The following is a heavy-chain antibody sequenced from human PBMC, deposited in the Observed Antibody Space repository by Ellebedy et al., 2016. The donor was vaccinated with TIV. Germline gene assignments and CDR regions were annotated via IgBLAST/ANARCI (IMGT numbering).Heavy chain of an antibody. V-gene: IGHV3-48*02. Sequence: PGGSLRLSCAASGFTFSTYNMNWVRQALGKGLEWVSFINSGSNKIKYADSVKGRFTISRDDAKNSLYLQMSSLRDEDTAVYYCARAWTMDYWGQGTLVTVSS. CDR2: INSGSNKI. J-gene: IGHJ4*02. CDR3: ARAWTMDY. CDR1: GFTFSTYN. D-gene: IGHD2-2*03.